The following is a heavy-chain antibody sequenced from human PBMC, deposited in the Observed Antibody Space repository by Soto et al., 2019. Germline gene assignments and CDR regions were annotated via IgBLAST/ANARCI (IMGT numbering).Heavy chain of an antibody. Sequence: LRLSCAASGFTFSNNAMSWVRQAPGKGLEWVSSVSGSGGTTYFADSVKGRFTISRDNSMNTLYLQMSSLRADDTAVYYCAKGGLLRYFEWGQGTLVTVSS. CDR1: GFTFSNNA. V-gene: IGHV3-23*01. CDR2: VSGSGGTT. CDR3: AKGGLLRYFE. D-gene: IGHD3-9*01. J-gene: IGHJ4*02.